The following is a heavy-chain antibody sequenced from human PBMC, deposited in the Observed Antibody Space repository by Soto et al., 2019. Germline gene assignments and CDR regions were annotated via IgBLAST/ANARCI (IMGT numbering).Heavy chain of an antibody. V-gene: IGHV1-18*01. CDR3: ATHRAVRGDY. CDR1: GYTFGHFY. J-gene: IGHJ4*02. CDR2: ISPHNRNT. Sequence: ASVKVSCKASGYTFGHFYITWVLQAPGQGLEWMGAISPHNRNTNYAEKFRGRVTMTTDTSTTTAYMELRSLRSDDTAVYYCATHRAVRGDYWGQGTLVTVSS. D-gene: IGHD3-10*01.